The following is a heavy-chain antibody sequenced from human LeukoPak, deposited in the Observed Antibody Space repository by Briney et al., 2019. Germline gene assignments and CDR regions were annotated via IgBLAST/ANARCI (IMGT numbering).Heavy chain of an antibody. CDR1: GGSISSYY. V-gene: IGHV4-59*01. D-gene: IGHD3-10*01. CDR3: ARSSQLWFGELLLTIDAFDI. CDR2: IYYSGST. Sequence: SETLSLTCTVSGGSISSYYWSWIRQPPGKGLEWIGYIYYSGSTNYNPSLKSRVTISVDTSKNQFSLKLSSVTAADTAVYYCARSSQLWFGELLLTIDAFDIWGQGTMVTVSS. J-gene: IGHJ3*02.